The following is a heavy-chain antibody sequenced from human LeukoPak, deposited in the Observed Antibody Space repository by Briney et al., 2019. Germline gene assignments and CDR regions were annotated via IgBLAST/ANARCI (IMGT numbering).Heavy chain of an antibody. CDR1: GFTFSSYG. D-gene: IGHD4-23*01. CDR3: AKDGGNPKSNFYYYFMDV. V-gene: IGHV3-30*18. J-gene: IGHJ6*03. CDR2: ISYDGSNK. Sequence: GGSLRLSCAASGFTFSSYGMHWVRQAPGKGLEWVAVISYDGSNKYYADSVKGRFTISRDNSKNTVYLQMNSLIPEDTAVYYCAKDGGNPKSNFYYYFMDVWGIGTAVTVSS.